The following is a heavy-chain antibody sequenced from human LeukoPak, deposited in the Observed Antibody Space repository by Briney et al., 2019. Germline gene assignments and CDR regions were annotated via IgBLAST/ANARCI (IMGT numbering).Heavy chain of an antibody. CDR1: GCSFTSYW. D-gene: IGHD1-26*01. J-gene: IGHJ6*02. Sequence: GESLKISCKGSGCSFTSYWISWVRQMPGKGLEWMGRIDPSDSYTNYSPSFQGHVTISADKSISTAYLQWSSLKASDTAMYYCARLSIVGATGSYYYYGMDVWGQGTTVTVSS. CDR3: ARLSIVGATGSYYYYGMDV. CDR2: IDPSDSYT. V-gene: IGHV5-10-1*01.